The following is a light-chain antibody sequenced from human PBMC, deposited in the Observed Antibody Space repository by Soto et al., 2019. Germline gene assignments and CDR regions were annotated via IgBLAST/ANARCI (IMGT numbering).Light chain of an antibody. CDR3: QQNDSFPLT. CDR1: QGIGSW. V-gene: IGKV1-12*01. CDR2: AAS. J-gene: IGKJ5*01. Sequence: DIQMTQSPSSVSASVGDRVTITCRASQGIGSWLAWYQQKPGKAPKVMIFAASNLQSGVPSRFSGSGSGTDFTLTISSLQPEDFGIYYCQQNDSFPLTFGQGTRLEIK.